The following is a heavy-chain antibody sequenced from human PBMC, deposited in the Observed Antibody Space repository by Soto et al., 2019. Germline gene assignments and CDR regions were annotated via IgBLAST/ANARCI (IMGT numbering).Heavy chain of an antibody. V-gene: IGHV4-59*11. CDR2: IYYSGST. Sequence: PFVMHSLSWSVAGGKIVGHDGSWIRQHQGKGLEWIGYIYYSGSTNYNPSLKSRVTISVDTSKNQFSLKLSSVTAADTAVYYCARENAASRVSYYVMDVWGQGTTVTVSS. CDR3: ARENAASRVSYYVMDV. J-gene: IGHJ6*02. D-gene: IGHD6-6*01. CDR1: GGKIVGHD.